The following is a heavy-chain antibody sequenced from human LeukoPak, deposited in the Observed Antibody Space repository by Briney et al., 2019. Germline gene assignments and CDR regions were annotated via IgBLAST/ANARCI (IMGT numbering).Heavy chain of an antibody. CDR1: GGSISSYY. V-gene: IGHV4-59*12. J-gene: IGHJ3*02. Sequence: PSETLSLTCTVSGGSISSYYWSWIRQPPGKGLEWIGEIYHSGSTNYNPSLKSRVTISVDKSKNQFSLKLSSVTAADTAVYYCARVGYGSGSYDAFDIWGQGTMVTVSS. CDR3: ARVGYGSGSYDAFDI. CDR2: IYHSGST. D-gene: IGHD3-10*01.